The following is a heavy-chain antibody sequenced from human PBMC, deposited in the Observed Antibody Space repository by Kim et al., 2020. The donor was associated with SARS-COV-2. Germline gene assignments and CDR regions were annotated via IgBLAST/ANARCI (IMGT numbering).Heavy chain of an antibody. V-gene: IGHV4-59*01. CDR3: ARERGMVTDWFDP. J-gene: IGHJ5*02. CDR1: GGSISSYY. Sequence: SETLSLTCTVSGGSISSYYWSWIRQPPGKGLEWIGYIYYSGSTNYNPSLKSRVTISVDTSKNQFSLKLSSVTAADTAVYYCARERGMVTDWFDPWGQGTLVTVSS. D-gene: IGHD3-10*01. CDR2: IYYSGST.